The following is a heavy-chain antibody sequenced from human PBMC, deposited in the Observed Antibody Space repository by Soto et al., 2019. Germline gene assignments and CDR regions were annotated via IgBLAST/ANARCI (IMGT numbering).Heavy chain of an antibody. CDR1: GGSFSGYY. Sequence: SETLSLTCAVYGGSFSGYYWSWIRQPPGKGLEWIGEINHSGSTNYNPSLKSRVTISVDTSKNQFSLKLSSVTAADTAVYYCARGGIAVAGKKDYWGQGTLVTVSS. CDR3: ARGGIAVAGKKDY. D-gene: IGHD6-19*01. CDR2: INHSGST. V-gene: IGHV4-34*01. J-gene: IGHJ4*02.